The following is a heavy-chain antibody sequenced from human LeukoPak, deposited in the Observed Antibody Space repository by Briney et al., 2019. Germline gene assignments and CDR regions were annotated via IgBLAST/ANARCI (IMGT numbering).Heavy chain of an antibody. CDR1: GGSISSSSYY. D-gene: IGHD3-9*01. CDR2: IYYSGST. J-gene: IGHJ3*02. V-gene: IGHV4-39*01. CDR3: ARGGLVLRYFDWLPGNAFDI. Sequence: SETLSLTCTVSGGSISSSSYYWGWIRQPPGKGLEWIGSIYYSGSTYYNPSLKSRVTISVDTSKNQFSLKLSSVTAADTAVYYCARGGLVLRYFDWLPGNAFDIWGQGTMVTVSS.